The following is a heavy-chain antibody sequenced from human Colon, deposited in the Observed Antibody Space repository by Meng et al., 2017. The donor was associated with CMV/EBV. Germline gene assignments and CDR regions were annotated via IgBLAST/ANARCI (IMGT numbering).Heavy chain of an antibody. J-gene: IGHJ6*02. Sequence: SETLSLTCSVSGGSISNYYWNWIRQTPGQGLEWIGYFDYSGNTNYNPSLKSRVTISVDTSKNQFSLKLSSVTAADTAVYYCARGAKIFGVVRKGYYYGMDVWGQGTTVTVSS. D-gene: IGHD3-3*01. CDR2: FDYSGNT. CDR3: ARGAKIFGVVRKGYYYGMDV. V-gene: IGHV4-59*01. CDR1: GGSISNYY.